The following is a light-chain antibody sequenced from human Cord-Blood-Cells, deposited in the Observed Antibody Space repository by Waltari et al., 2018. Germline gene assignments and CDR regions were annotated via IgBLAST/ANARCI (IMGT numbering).Light chain of an antibody. CDR3: CSYAGSSTWV. V-gene: IGLV2-23*01. Sequence: QSALTQPASVSGSPGQSITISCTGTSSDVGGYHLVSWYQPHPGKAPKLMIYEGSKRPSGVSNRFSGSKSGNTASLTISGLQAEDEADYYCCSYAGSSTWVFGGGTKLTVL. J-gene: IGLJ2*01. CDR2: EGS. CDR1: SSDVGGYHL.